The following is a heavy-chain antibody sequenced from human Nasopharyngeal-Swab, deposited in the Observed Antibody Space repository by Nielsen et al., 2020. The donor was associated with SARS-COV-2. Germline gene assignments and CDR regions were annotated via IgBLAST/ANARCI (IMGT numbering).Heavy chain of an antibody. J-gene: IGHJ4*02. CDR3: ARKYFLPLWSKYFDS. D-gene: IGHD3-9*01. V-gene: IGHV4-34*01. Sequence: WIRQPPGKGLEWIGEFSHNGGVNYNPSLKRRVAISGDTSKNQFSLRLASVTAADTAIYYCARKYFLPLWSKYFDSWGQGTRVTVSS. CDR2: FSHNGGV.